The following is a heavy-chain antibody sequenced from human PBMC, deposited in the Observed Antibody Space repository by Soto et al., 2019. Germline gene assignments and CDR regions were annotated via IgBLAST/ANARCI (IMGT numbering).Heavy chain of an antibody. CDR2: INPNSGVT. CDR3: ARGQRYSGSYEDAFDI. Sequence: ASVKVSCKASGYTFTGYYMLWVRQAPGQGLEWMGWINPNSGVTNYAQKFQGCITMTRDTSTSTAYMGLSRLRSDPTAVYYGARGQRYSGSYEDAFDIWGQGTMVTVSS. CDR1: GYTFTGYY. V-gene: IGHV1-2*04. J-gene: IGHJ3*02. D-gene: IGHD1-26*01.